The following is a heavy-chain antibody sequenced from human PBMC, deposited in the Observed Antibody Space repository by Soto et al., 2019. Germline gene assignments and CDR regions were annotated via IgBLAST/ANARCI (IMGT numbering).Heavy chain of an antibody. CDR3: ARAGGEGSSWYKGGDYYYGMDV. CDR1: GYTSTGYY. CDR2: INPNSGGT. V-gene: IGHV1-2*04. Sequence: ASVKVSCKASGYTSTGYYMHWVRQAPGQGLEWMGWINPNSGGTNYAQKFQGWVTMTRDTSISTAYMELSRLRSDDTAVYYCARAGGEGSSWYKGGDYYYGMDVWGQGTTVTVSS. J-gene: IGHJ6*02. D-gene: IGHD6-13*01.